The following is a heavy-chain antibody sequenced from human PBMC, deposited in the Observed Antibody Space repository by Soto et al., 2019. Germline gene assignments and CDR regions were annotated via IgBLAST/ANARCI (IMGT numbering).Heavy chain of an antibody. Sequence: QVRLQQSGPRLVKPSETLSLTCAISGDSVSSNSAAWNWISQSPSGGLEWLGRTYYRSMWYNNYGESVKSRITISPDTSRNQFSLQMNTVTPEDTALYYCARGWQLDYWGQGTLVTVS. CDR1: GDSVSSNSAA. V-gene: IGHV6-1*01. J-gene: IGHJ4*02. D-gene: IGHD6-13*01. CDR3: ARGWQLDY. CDR2: TYYRSMWYN.